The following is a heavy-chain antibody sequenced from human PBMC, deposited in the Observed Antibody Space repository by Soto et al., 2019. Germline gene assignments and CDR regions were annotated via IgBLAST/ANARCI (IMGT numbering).Heavy chain of an antibody. CDR3: AREGFQIVAVPAEHGMDV. D-gene: IGHD2-2*01. J-gene: IGHJ6*02. CDR1: GYSFSAYY. CDR2: INPISGGT. V-gene: IGHV1-2*02. Sequence: RASVKVSCKTSGYSFSAYYVHWVRQAPGQGLEWMGWINPISGGTHYAQKVQGRVTMTRDTSINIAFLELSRLTSDDTAVYYCAREGFQIVAVPAEHGMDVWGQGTTVTVSS.